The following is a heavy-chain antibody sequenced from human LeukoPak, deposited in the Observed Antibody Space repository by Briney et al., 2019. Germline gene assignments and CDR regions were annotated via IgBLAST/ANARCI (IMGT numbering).Heavy chain of an antibody. J-gene: IGHJ4*02. CDR1: GGTFSSYA. CDR3: AIELTGSFYFDN. Sequence: ASVKVSCKASGGTFSSYAISWVRQAPGQGLEWMGRIIPILGIANYAQKFQGRVTITADKSTSTAYMELSGLTFDDTAVYYCAIELTGSFYFDNWGQGTLVTVSS. CDR2: IIPILGIA. V-gene: IGHV1-69*04. D-gene: IGHD2-8*02.